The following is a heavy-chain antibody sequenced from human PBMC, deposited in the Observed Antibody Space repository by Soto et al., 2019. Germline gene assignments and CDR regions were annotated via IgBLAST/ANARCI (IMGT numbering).Heavy chain of an antibody. Sequence: QLQLQESGPGLVKPSETLSLTCTVSGGSISSSSYYWGWIRQPPGKGLEWIGSIYYSGSTYYNTSLKGRVTISVDTSKNQFSLKLSSVAVADTAVYFCAVDSIGVFDIWGQGTMVTVSS. CDR3: AVDSIGVFDI. CDR2: IYYSGST. V-gene: IGHV4-39*01. J-gene: IGHJ3*02. CDR1: GGSISSSSYY. D-gene: IGHD2-21*01.